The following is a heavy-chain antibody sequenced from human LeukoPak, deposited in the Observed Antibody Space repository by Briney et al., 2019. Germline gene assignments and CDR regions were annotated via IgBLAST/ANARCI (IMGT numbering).Heavy chain of an antibody. Sequence: SVKVSCKVSGGTFSSYGISWVRQAPGQGLEWMGGIIPIFGTANYAQKSQGRVTITADESTSTAYMELSSLRSEDTAVYYCTRGASHYGSSGPDYWGQGTLVTVSS. CDR1: GGTFSSYG. CDR3: TRGASHYGSSGPDY. J-gene: IGHJ4*02. V-gene: IGHV1-69*13. CDR2: IIPIFGTA. D-gene: IGHD3-10*01.